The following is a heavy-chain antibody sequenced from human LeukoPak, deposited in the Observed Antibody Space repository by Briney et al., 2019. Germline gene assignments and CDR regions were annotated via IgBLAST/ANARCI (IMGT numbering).Heavy chain of an antibody. V-gene: IGHV1-2*02. J-gene: IGHJ4*02. D-gene: IGHD2/OR15-2a*01. CDR3: ARTRGSHISMAYLDY. CDR2: INPNSGGI. CDR1: GYTFTGYY. Sequence: ASVKVSCRASGYTFTGYYIHWVRQARGQGLEWMGWINPNSGGIKYAQKFQGRVTVTRDTSISTAYMELSSLRSDDTAVYYCARTRGSHISMAYLDYWGQGTLVTVSS.